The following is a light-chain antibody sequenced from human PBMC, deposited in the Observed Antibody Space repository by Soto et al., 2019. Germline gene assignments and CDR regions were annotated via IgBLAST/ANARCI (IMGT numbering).Light chain of an antibody. J-gene: IGKJ5*01. CDR1: QSITRY. V-gene: IGKV4-1*01. Sequence: DIQMTQSPSSLSASVGDRVNITCRASQSITRYLNWYQQKPGQPPKLLIYWASTRESGVPDRFTGSGSGTDFTLTINSLQAEDVAVYYCQQHYINPITFGQGTRLEIK. CDR2: WAS. CDR3: QQHYINPIT.